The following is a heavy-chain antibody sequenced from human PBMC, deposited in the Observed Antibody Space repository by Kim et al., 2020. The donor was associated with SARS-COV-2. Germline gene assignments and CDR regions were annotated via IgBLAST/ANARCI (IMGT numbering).Heavy chain of an antibody. CDR3: ASLIVVVVAGRYNWFDP. Sequence: GGSLRLSCAASGFTFSSYAMSWVRQAPGKGLEWVSAISGSGGSTYYADSVKGRFTISRDNSKNTLYLQMNSLRAEDTAVYYCASLIVVVVAGRYNWFDPWGQGTLVTVSS. D-gene: IGHD2-15*01. V-gene: IGHV3-23*01. CDR2: ISGSGGST. CDR1: GFTFSSYA. J-gene: IGHJ5*02.